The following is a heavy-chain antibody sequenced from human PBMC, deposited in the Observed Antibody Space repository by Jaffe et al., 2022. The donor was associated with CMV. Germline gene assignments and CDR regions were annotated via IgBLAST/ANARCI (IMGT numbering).Heavy chain of an antibody. V-gene: IGHV4-59*08. CDR2: IYYSGST. Sequence: QVQLQESGPGLVKPSETLSLTCTVSGGSISSYYWSWIRQPPGKGLEWIGYIYYSGSTNYNPSLKSRVTISVDTSKNQFSLKLSSVTAADTAVYYCARHYGRDSSSSGYYYYYYYMDVWGKGTTVTVSS. D-gene: IGHD6-6*01. CDR3: ARHYGRDSSSSGYYYYYYYMDV. J-gene: IGHJ6*03. CDR1: GGSISSYY.